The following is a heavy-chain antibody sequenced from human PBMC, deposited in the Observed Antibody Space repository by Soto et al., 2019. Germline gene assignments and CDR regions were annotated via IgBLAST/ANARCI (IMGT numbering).Heavy chain of an antibody. D-gene: IGHD1-26*01. CDR1: GGTSDSYA. Sequence: SVKVSCKASGGTSDSYAISWVRQAPGQGLEWMGGIIPFIRTRNYAQTFQGRVTITADKSTSTAYLELSSLTSEDTAVYYCARRGAYPRDRYPWGWEGWGKGKTVSVSP. J-gene: IGHJ6*04. V-gene: IGHV1-69*06. CDR2: IIPFIRTR. CDR3: ARRGAYPRDRYPWGWEG.